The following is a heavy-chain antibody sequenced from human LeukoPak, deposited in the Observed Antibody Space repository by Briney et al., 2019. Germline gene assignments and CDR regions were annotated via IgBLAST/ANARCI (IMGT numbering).Heavy chain of an antibody. V-gene: IGHV1-2*02. CDR1: GYSFTAYY. Sequence: ASVKVSCKASGYSFTAYYLHWVRQAPGQGLEWMGWINPSSGATKYSQKFQGRVTMTRDTSISTAYMELSRLRSDDTAVYYCARDQGTLPYCSGGSCNRDWFDPWGQGTLVTVSS. CDR2: INPSSGAT. D-gene: IGHD2-15*01. CDR3: ARDQGTLPYCSGGSCNRDWFDP. J-gene: IGHJ5*02.